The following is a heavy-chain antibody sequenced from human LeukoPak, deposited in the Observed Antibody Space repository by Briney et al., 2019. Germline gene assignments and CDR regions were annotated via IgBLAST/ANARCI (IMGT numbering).Heavy chain of an antibody. CDR3: ASGFTSGLFEY. Sequence: RGSLRLSCSASQFALNRFAMHWVRQAPGKGLEWAAFMSYDGTNEYYADSVKGRFTISRDNSKNTVNLQMSSLRAEDTAVYYCASGFTSGLFEYWGQGTLVTVSS. V-gene: IGHV3-30*03. CDR1: QFALNRFA. J-gene: IGHJ4*02. CDR2: MSYDGTNE. D-gene: IGHD6-19*01.